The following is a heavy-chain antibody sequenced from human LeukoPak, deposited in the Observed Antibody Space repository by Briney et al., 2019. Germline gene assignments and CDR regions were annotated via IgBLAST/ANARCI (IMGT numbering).Heavy chain of an antibody. CDR3: ATGQPWELPTL. J-gene: IGHJ4*02. D-gene: IGHD1-26*01. V-gene: IGHV1-3*01. CDR1: GYTFTSYA. CDR2: INAGNGNT. Sequence: ASVKVSCKASGYTFTSYAMHWVRQAPGQRLEWMGWINAGNGNTKYSQKFQGRVTITRDTSASTAYMELSSPRSEDTAVYYCATGQPWELPTLWGQGTLVTVSS.